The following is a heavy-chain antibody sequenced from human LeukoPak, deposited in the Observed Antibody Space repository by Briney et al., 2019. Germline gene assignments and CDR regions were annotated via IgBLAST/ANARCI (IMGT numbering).Heavy chain of an antibody. CDR1: GFTFNTYG. CDR2: ISGSGGST. Sequence: GSLRLSCAASGFTFNTYGMNWVRQAPGKGLEWVSAISGSGGSTYYADSVKGRFTISRDNSKNTLYLQMNSLRAEDTAVYYCAGRGSGSYFDYWGQGTLVTVSS. J-gene: IGHJ4*02. V-gene: IGHV3-23*01. CDR3: AGRGSGSYFDY. D-gene: IGHD3-10*01.